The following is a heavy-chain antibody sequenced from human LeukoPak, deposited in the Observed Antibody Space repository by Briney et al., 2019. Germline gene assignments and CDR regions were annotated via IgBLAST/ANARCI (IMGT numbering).Heavy chain of an antibody. Sequence: SETLSLTCTVSGGSIISSTYYWGWIRQPPGEGLEWIASFYYGGGTYYNPSLESRVTISVDTSNSQFSLRLSSMTAADTAVYYCAGGYFYYYLDVWGKGTTVTVSS. CDR1: GGSIISSTYY. CDR3: AGGYFYYYLDV. CDR2: FYYGGGT. J-gene: IGHJ6*03. V-gene: IGHV4-39*07. D-gene: IGHD3-16*01.